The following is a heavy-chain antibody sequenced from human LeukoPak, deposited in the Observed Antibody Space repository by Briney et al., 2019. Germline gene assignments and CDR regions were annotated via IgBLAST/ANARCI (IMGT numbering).Heavy chain of an antibody. CDR2: ISGGGTST. D-gene: IGHD6-13*01. CDR1: GFTFGSYA. Sequence: GGSLRLSCAASGFTFGSYAMTWVRQAPGKWLEWVSSISGGGTSTYYADSVKGRVTLSRDNSKNTLYLQMNSLRAEDTAVYYCAKHRGSSSSTWYFDYWGQGTLVTFPS. V-gene: IGHV3-23*01. J-gene: IGHJ4*02. CDR3: AKHRGSSSSTWYFDY.